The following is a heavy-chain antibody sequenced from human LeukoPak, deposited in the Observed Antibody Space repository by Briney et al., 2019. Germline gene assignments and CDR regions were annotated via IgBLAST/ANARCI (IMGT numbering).Heavy chain of an antibody. J-gene: IGHJ4*02. CDR2: ISGSGGST. V-gene: IGHV3-23*01. CDR1: RFTFSSYA. D-gene: IGHD4-11*01. Sequence: SGGSLRLSCAASRFTFSSYAMSWVRQAPGKGLEWVSAISGSGGSTYYADSVKGRFTISRDNAKNSLYLQMNSLRAEDTAVYYCARDPVTAKTRDFDYWGQGTLVTVSS. CDR3: ARDPVTAKTRDFDY.